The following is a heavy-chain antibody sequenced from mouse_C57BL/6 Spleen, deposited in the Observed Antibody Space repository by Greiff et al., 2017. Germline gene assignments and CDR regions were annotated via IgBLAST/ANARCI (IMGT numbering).Heavy chain of an antibody. CDR1: GYTFTGYW. CDR3: AIPLVPYYFDY. J-gene: IGHJ2*01. CDR2: IFPGSGST. Sequence: VQLQQSGAELMKPGASVKLSCKASGYTFTGYWIEWVKQRPGHGLEWIGEIFPGSGSTNYNEKFKGKATFTADNSSNTAYMQRSSLTADDAAIYDCAIPLVPYYFDYWGQGTTLTVSS. D-gene: IGHD2-12*01. V-gene: IGHV1-9*01.